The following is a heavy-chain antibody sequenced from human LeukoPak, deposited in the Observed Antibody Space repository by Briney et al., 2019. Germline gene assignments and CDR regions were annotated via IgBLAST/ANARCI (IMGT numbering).Heavy chain of an antibody. V-gene: IGHV3-15*01. D-gene: IGHD3-3*01. J-gene: IGHJ5*02. Sequence: VGSLRLSCAASGFTFSNAWMSWVRQAPGKGLEWVGRIKSKTDGGTTDYAAPVKGRFTISRDDSKNTLYLQMNSLKTEDTAVYYCTTILTIFGVVTPYNWFDPWGQGTLVTVSS. CDR1: GFTFSNAW. CDR2: IKSKTDGGTT. CDR3: TTILTIFGVVTPYNWFDP.